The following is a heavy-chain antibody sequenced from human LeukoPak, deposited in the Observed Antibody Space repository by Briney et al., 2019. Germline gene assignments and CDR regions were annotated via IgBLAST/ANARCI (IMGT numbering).Heavy chain of an antibody. CDR1: GVSFSNFG. D-gene: IGHD4-17*01. CDR2: IRFNGSHK. Sequence: GGSLRLSCAASGVSFSNFGLHWVRQAPGKGLEWVSFIRFNGSHKFYADSVEGRLIISRDNAKNTLYLQMNSLRIEDTAIYYCALTTRGYWGQGTLVTVSS. J-gene: IGHJ4*02. CDR3: ALTTRGY. V-gene: IGHV3-30*02.